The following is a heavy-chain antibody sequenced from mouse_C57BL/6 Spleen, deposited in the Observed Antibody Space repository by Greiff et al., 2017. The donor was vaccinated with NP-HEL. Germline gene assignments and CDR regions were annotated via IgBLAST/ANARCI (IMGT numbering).Heavy chain of an antibody. CDR2: IDPETGGT. V-gene: IGHV1-15*01. Sequence: VQLQESGAELVRPGAPVTLSCKASGYTFTDYEMHWVKQTPVHGLEWIGAIDPETGGTAYNQKFKGKAILTADKSSSTAYMELRSLTSEDSAVYYCTKMENERGAWFAYWGQGTLVTVSA. CDR1: GYTFTDYE. D-gene: IGHD2-3*01. CDR3: TKMENERGAWFAY. J-gene: IGHJ3*01.